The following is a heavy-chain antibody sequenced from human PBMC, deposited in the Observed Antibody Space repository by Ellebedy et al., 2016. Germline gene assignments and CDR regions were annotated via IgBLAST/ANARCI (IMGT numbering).Heavy chain of an antibody. CDR2: ISSDGDTT. D-gene: IGHD2-21*02. Sequence: GGSLRLSCSTSGFTFRKYTMHWVRQAPGKGLECVSVISSDGDTTYYADSVKGRFTISRDNSKNTLYLQMNSLRAEDTAVYYCAKDMGFVVVTALDYWGQGALVTVSS. CDR3: AKDMGFVVVTALDY. V-gene: IGHV3-64*04. CDR1: GFTFRKYT. J-gene: IGHJ4*02.